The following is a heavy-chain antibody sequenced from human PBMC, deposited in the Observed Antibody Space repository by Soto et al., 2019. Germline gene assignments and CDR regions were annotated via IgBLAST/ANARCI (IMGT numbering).Heavy chain of an antibody. CDR3: AATPDTDYYYYYYMDV. V-gene: IGHV3-21*01. J-gene: IGHJ6*03. D-gene: IGHD5-18*01. CDR2: ISSSSSYI. Sequence: GGSLRLSCAASGFTFSSHSMNWVRQAPGKGLEWVSSISSSSSYIYYADSVKGRFTISRDNAKNSLYLQMNSLRAEDTAVYYCAATPDTDYYYYYYMDVWGKGTTVTVSS. CDR1: GFTFSSHS.